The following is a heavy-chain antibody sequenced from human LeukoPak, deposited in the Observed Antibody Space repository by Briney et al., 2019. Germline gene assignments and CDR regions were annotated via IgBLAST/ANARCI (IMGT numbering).Heavy chain of an antibody. J-gene: IGHJ2*01. CDR2: IYHSGST. CDR3: ARAPIAAAGTSDWYFDL. V-gene: IGHV4-4*02. D-gene: IGHD6-13*01. CDR1: GGSISSSNW. Sequence: PSGTLSLTCAVSGGSISSSNWWSWVRQPPGKGLEWIGEIYHSGSTNYNPSLKSRVTISVDKSKNQFSLKLSSVTAEDTAVYYCARAPIAAAGTSDWYFDLWGRGTLVTVSS.